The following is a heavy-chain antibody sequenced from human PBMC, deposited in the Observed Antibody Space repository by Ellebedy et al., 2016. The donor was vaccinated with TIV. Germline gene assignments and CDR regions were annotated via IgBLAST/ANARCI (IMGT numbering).Heavy chain of an antibody. CDR2: INSDGRIT. J-gene: IGHJ4*01. D-gene: IGHD3-22*01. Sequence: GESLKISCAASGFIFSDYYMSWIRQAPGKGLVWVSRINSDGRITGYADSVKGRFIISRDNAKSTLYLQMNSLRAEDSAVYYCATTLSGYSPKQWGQGTLVTVSS. CDR1: GFIFSDYY. V-gene: IGHV3-74*01. CDR3: ATTLSGYSPKQ.